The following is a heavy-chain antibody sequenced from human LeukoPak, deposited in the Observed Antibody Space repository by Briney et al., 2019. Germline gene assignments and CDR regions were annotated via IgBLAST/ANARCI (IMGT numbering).Heavy chain of an antibody. CDR1: GFTFSNYA. D-gene: IGHD3-10*01. Sequence: GGSLRLSCAASGFTFSNYAMSWVRQAPGKGLEWVSAISGGGTTYYADSVKGRFTISRDNAKNTLYLQMNSLRAEDTAVYYCARDRSYMVDYWGQGTLVTVSS. CDR3: ARDRSYMVDY. CDR2: ISGGGTT. V-gene: IGHV3-23*01. J-gene: IGHJ4*02.